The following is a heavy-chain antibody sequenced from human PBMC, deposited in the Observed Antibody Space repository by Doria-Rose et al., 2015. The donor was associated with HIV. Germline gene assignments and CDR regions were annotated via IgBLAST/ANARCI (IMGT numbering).Heavy chain of an antibody. V-gene: IGHV4-34*01. CDR1: GGSFSGYY. CDR2: SNHGGST. J-gene: IGHJ1*01. Sequence: QVQLQQWGAGLLKPSETLSLSCAVYGGSFSGYYWTWIRQSPGKGLEWIGESNHGGSTKYNQSIKSRVTITLVMSKNKFPRRVSSVTAADKAVYYCERCPSDFGDYVACEHWGQGALVTVSS. D-gene: IGHD4-17*01. CDR3: ERCPSDFGDYVACEH.